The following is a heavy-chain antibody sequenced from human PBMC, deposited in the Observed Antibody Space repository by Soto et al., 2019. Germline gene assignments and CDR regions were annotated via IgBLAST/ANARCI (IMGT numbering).Heavy chain of an antibody. D-gene: IGHD4-17*01. J-gene: IGHJ3*02. Sequence: GESLKISCKGSGYSFTSYWIGWVRQMPGKGLEWMGIIYPGDSDTRYSPSFQGQVTISADKSISTAYLQWSSLKASDTAMYYCARRPTYGDYFGGAFAIWSQGTMVTVS. CDR3: ARRPTYGDYFGGAFAI. CDR2: IYPGDSDT. CDR1: GYSFTSYW. V-gene: IGHV5-51*01.